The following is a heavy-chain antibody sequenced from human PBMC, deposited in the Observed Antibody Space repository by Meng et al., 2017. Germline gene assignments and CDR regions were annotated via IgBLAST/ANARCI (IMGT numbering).Heavy chain of an antibody. CDR3: AKDLGGSYYYGMDV. J-gene: IGHJ6*02. CDR2: ISSNGGST. D-gene: IGHD1-26*01. CDR1: GFTFSSYA. Sequence: GESLKISCAASGFTFSSYAMHWVRQAPGKGLEYVSAISSNGGSTYYANSVKGRFTISRDNSKNTLYLQMGSLRAEDTAVYYCAKDLGGSYYYGMDVWGQGTTVTVSS. V-gene: IGHV3-64*01.